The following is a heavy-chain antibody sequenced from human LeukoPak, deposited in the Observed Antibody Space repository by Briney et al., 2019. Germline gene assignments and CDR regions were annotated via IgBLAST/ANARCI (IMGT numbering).Heavy chain of an antibody. CDR2: ISWDGGST. CDR1: GFTFDDYT. Sequence: GGSLRLSCAASGFTFDDYTMHWVRQAPGMGLEWVSLISWDGGSTYYADSVKGRFTISRDNSKNSLYLQMNSLRTEDTTLYYCAKGEYYYDSSGYYTPPFDYWGQGTLVTVSS. J-gene: IGHJ4*02. CDR3: AKGEYYYDSSGYYTPPFDY. V-gene: IGHV3-43*01. D-gene: IGHD3-22*01.